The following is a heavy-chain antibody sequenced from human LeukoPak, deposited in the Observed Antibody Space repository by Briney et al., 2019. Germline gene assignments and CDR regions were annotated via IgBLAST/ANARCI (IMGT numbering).Heavy chain of an antibody. V-gene: IGHV3-74*01. CDR1: GFTFSNYW. D-gene: IGHD2-2*01. CDR3: ARDWGYCSITSCYPSYFDY. J-gene: IGHJ4*02. Sequence: GGSLRLSCAASGFTFSNYWMHWVRHDPGKGLVWVSLINPDGSITNYADSVRGRFTMSRDNDKNSLYLQMNSLRAADTAVYYCARDWGYCSITSCYPSYFDYWGQGTLVTVSS. CDR2: INPDGSIT.